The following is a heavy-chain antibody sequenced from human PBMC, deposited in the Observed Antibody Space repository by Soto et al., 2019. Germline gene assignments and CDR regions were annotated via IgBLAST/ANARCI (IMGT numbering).Heavy chain of an antibody. J-gene: IGHJ6*02. V-gene: IGHV4-4*07. CDR2: IYTSGST. CDR1: GGSISSYY. D-gene: IGHD2-2*01. Sequence: SETLSLTCTVSGGSISSYYWSWIRQPAGKGLEWIGRIYTSGSTNYNPSLKSRVTMSVDASKNQFSLKLSSVTAADTAVYYCARNRYQLHADYYGMDVWGQGTTITVSS. CDR3: ARNRYQLHADYYGMDV.